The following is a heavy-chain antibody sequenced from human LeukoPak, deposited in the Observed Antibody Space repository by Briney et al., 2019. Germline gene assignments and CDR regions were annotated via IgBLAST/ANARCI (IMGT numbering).Heavy chain of an antibody. CDR3: AREWWYLDY. D-gene: IGHD2-15*01. CDR1: GFRFGIHG. J-gene: IGHJ4*02. Sequence: GGSLRLSCVASGFRFGIHGLHWVRQAPGKGLEWVAVLSFDGSNKDYADSVKGRFTVSKDKAKKTVYLQMNSLRVEDTAVYYCAREWWYLDYWGQGTLVTVSS. CDR2: LSFDGSNK. V-gene: IGHV3-30*03.